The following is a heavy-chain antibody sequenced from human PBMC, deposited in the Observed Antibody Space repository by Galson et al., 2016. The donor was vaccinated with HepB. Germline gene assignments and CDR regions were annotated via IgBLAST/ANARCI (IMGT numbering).Heavy chain of an antibody. J-gene: IGHJ4*02. CDR1: GFRFSSVW. CDR3: ARGSWAPLES. CDR2: LSFDGSAR. V-gene: IGHV3-74*01. D-gene: IGHD3-10*01. Sequence: SLRLSCAASGFRFSSVWMHWVRQAPGKGLVWVSGLSFDGSARRYAASVKSRFTISRDNAKNTLYLEMTSLSPEDTAAYYCARGSWAPLESWGQGTLVTVSS.